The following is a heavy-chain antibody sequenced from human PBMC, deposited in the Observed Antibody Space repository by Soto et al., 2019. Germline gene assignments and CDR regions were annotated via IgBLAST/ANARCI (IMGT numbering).Heavy chain of an antibody. J-gene: IGHJ6*02. Sequence: GGSLRLSCAASGFTFSSYGMHWVRQAPGKGLEWVAVIWYDGSNKYYADSVKGRFTISRDNSKNTLYLQMNSLRAEDTAVYYCAKVRYRVPADGMEVWGQGTTVTVSS. V-gene: IGHV3-30*02. D-gene: IGHD2-2*01. CDR2: IWYDGSNK. CDR1: GFTFSSYG. CDR3: AKVRYRVPADGMEV.